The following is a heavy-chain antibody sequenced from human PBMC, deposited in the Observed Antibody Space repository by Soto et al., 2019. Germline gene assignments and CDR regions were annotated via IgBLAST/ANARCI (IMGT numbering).Heavy chain of an antibody. CDR1: GYTFTSYA. Sequence: QVQLVQSGSELKKPGASVKVSCKASGYTFTSYAMNWVRQAPGQGLEWMGWINTNTGNPTYAQGFTGRFVFSLDTAVSTAYLQICSLKAEDTAVYYCASGYYYGSGTRKKYYYYYMAVWGKGTTVTVSS. D-gene: IGHD3-10*01. CDR2: INTNTGNP. J-gene: IGHJ6*03. V-gene: IGHV7-4-1*01. CDR3: ASGYYYGSGTRKKYYYYYMAV.